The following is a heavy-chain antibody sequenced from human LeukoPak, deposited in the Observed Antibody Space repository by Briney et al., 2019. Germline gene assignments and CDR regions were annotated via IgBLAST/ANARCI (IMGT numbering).Heavy chain of an antibody. CDR2: IKQDGSGK. Sequence: GGSLRLSCAASGFTFSSYWMSWVRQAPGKGLEWVANIKQDGSGKYYVDSVKGRFTISRDNAKNSLYLQMNSLRAEDTAVYYCARDMVRGVMMRAFDIWGQGTMVTVSS. CDR1: GFTFSSYW. V-gene: IGHV3-7*01. J-gene: IGHJ3*02. D-gene: IGHD3-10*01. CDR3: ARDMVRGVMMRAFDI.